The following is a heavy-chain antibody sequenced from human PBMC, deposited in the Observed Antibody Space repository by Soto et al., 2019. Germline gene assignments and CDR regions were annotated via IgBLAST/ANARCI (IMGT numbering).Heavy chain of an antibody. D-gene: IGHD1-7*01. CDR1: GFTFSSYS. CDR2: ISSSSSYI. V-gene: IGHV3-21*01. CDR3: ARDPSNWNYWGLVYYGMDV. Sequence: EVQLVESGGGLVKPEGSLRLSCAASGFTFSSYSMNWVRQAPGKGLEWVSSISSSSSYIYYADSVKGRFTISRDNAKNSLYLQMNSLRAEDTAVYYCARDPSNWNYWGLVYYGMDVWGQGTTVTVSS. J-gene: IGHJ6*02.